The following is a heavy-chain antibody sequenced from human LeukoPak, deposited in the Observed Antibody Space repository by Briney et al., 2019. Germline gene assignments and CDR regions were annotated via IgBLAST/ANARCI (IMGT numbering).Heavy chain of an antibody. J-gene: IGHJ4*02. Sequence: GGSLRLSCAASGFTFSSYWMHWVRQAPGKGLEWVSVIYSGGSTYYADSVKGRFTISRHNSKNTLYLQMNSLRAEDTAVYYCARDSLSGSFLYWGQGTLVTVSS. CDR1: GFTFSSYW. D-gene: IGHD1-26*01. V-gene: IGHV3-53*04. CDR3: ARDSLSGSFLY. CDR2: IYSGGST.